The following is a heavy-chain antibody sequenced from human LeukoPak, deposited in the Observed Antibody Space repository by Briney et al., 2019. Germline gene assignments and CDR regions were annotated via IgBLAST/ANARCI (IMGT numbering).Heavy chain of an antibody. CDR2: ISAYNGNT. Sequence: ASVKVSCKASGYTFTSYGISWVRQAPGQGLEWMGWISAYNGNTNYAQKFQGRVTITADKSASTAYMELSSLRSEDTAVYYCARDLGTAMVFDYWGQGTLVTVSS. D-gene: IGHD5-18*01. CDR1: GYTFTSYG. V-gene: IGHV1-18*01. J-gene: IGHJ4*02. CDR3: ARDLGTAMVFDY.